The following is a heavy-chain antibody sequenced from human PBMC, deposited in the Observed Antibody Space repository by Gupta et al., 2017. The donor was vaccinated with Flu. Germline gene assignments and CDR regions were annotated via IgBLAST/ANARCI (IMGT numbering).Heavy chain of an antibody. J-gene: IGHJ6*02. V-gene: IGHV3-74*01. CDR2: IISDGSYA. Sequence: EVQLVESGGGLVQPGGSLRLSCAASGFTFSSYWMHWVRQAPGKGLVWVPRIISDGSYAKYADSVKGRFTISRDNANNTLYLQMNSLRAEDTAVYYCARMTTTEYYYAMDVWGRGTTVTVSS. CDR3: ARMTTTEYYYAMDV. D-gene: IGHD1-1*01. CDR1: GFTFSSYW.